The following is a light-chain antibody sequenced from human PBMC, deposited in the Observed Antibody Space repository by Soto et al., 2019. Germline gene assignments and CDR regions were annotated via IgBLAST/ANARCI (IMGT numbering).Light chain of an antibody. V-gene: IGLV2-8*01. Sequence: QSALTQPPSASGSPGQSVTISCTGTSSDVGNYNYVSWYQQHPGKAPKLMIYEVTKRPSGVPDRFSGSKSGNTASLTVSGLQAEDEADYYCSSYAGSKTLFGGGTKLNVL. CDR2: EVT. CDR3: SSYAGSKTL. CDR1: SSDVGNYNY. J-gene: IGLJ3*02.